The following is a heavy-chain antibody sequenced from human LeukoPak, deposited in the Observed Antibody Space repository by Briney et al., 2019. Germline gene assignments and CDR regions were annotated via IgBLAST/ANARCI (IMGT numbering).Heavy chain of an antibody. J-gene: IGHJ4*02. CDR2: ISGSGGST. CDR3: ASPWSSGWTGCFDY. D-gene: IGHD6-19*01. V-gene: IGHV3-23*01. CDR1: GFTFSSYA. Sequence: PGGSLRLSCAASGFTFSSYAMSWVRQAPGKGLEWASAISGSGGSTYYADSVKGRFTISRDNSKNTLYLQMNSLRAEDTAVYYCASPWSSGWTGCFDYWGQGTLVTVSS.